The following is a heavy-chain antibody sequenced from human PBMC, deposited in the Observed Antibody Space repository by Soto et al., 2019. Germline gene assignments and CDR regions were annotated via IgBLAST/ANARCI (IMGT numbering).Heavy chain of an antibody. D-gene: IGHD2-2*02. Sequence: PGGSLRLSCAASGFTFDDYAMHWVRQAPGKGLEWVSGISWNSGSIGYADSVKGRFTISRDNAKNSLYLQMNSLRAEDTALYYCAKDGRGCSSTSCYKSANAFDIWGQGTMVTVSS. J-gene: IGHJ3*02. CDR3: AKDGRGCSSTSCYKSANAFDI. CDR1: GFTFDDYA. V-gene: IGHV3-9*01. CDR2: ISWNSGSI.